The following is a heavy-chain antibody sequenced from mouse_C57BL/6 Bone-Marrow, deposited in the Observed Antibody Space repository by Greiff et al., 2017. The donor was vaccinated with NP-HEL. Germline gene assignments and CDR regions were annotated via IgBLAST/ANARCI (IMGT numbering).Heavy chain of an antibody. D-gene: IGHD2-4*01. CDR3: ARSIYYDYADDPVYAMDY. CDR2: IRNKANGYTT. CDR1: GFTFTDYY. V-gene: IGHV7-3*01. J-gene: IGHJ4*01. Sequence: EVKLMESGGGLVQPGGSLSLSCAASGFTFTDYYMSWVRQPPGKALEWLVFIRNKANGYTTEYSASVKGRFTISRDNSQRILYLHMNALGAEDSATYYCARSIYYDYADDPVYAMDYWGQGTSVTVSS.